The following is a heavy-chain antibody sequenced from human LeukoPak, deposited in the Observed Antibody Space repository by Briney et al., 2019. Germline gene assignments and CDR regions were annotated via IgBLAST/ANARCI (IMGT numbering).Heavy chain of an antibody. Sequence: NGNGASTYYSDSVKGRFTISRGNSKNTLYLQMSSLRAEDTAVYYCAKDQGYSYYYLDYWGQGTLVTVSS. J-gene: IGHJ4*02. CDR3: AKDQGYSYYYLDY. CDR2: NGNGAST. D-gene: IGHD5-18*01. V-gene: IGHV3-23*01.